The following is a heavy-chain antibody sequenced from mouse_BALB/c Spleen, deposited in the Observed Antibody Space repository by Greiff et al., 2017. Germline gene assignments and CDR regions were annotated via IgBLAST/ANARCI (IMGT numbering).Heavy chain of an antibody. D-gene: IGHD1-2*01. J-gene: IGHJ4*01. CDR2: IYPGDGDT. Sequence: QVQLQQSGPELVKPGASVKISCKASGYAFSSSWMNWVKQRPGQGLEWIGRIYPGDGDTNYNGKFKGKATLTADKSSSTAYMQLSSLTSVDSAVYFCARRGITTAMDYWGQGTSVTVSS. CDR1: GYAFSSSW. V-gene: IGHV1-82*01. CDR3: ARRGITTAMDY.